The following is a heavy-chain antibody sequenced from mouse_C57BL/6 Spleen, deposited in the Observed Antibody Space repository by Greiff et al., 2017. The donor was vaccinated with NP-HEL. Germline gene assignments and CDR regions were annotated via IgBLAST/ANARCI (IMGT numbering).Heavy chain of an antibody. CDR3: ARDAPAYYSNYRYFDV. CDR1: GFTFSDFY. V-gene: IGHV7-1*01. Sequence: EVQVVESGGGLVQSGRSLRLSCATSGFTFSDFYMEWVRQAPGKGLEWIAASRNKANDYTTEYSASVKGRFIVSRDTSQSILYLQMNALRAEDTAIYYGARDAPAYYSNYRYFDVWGTGTTVTVSS. D-gene: IGHD2-5*01. J-gene: IGHJ1*03. CDR2: SRNKANDYTT.